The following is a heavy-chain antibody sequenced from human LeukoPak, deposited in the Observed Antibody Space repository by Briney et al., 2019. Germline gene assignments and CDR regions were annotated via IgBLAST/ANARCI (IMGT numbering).Heavy chain of an antibody. D-gene: IGHD4-17*01. V-gene: IGHV4-34*01. CDR3: ARGRGYEYGDYDY. Sequence: SETLTLTCAVYGGAFSGYSWSWLRQPPGKGLEWIGEMNHSGSPNYNPSLKSRVTVSVDTCRNQFSLNLNSVTAADTAVYYCARGRGYEYGDYDYWGQGTLVTVSS. CDR1: GGAFSGYS. CDR2: MNHSGSP. J-gene: IGHJ4*02.